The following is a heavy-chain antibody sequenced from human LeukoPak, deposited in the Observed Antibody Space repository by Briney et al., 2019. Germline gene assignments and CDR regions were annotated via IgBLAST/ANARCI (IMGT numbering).Heavy chain of an antibody. D-gene: IGHD3-3*01. CDR3: TSSLGVVIHGGMDV. Sequence: SETLSLTCTVSGVSISSSSNCWSWIRPPPGEGLEWIGHIYYTGSTNYNPSLNSRVTISLDTSKNQFSLKLTSVTAADTAVYYCTSSLGVVIHGGMDVWGQGTTVTVSS. CDR1: GVSISSSSNC. V-gene: IGHV4-61*01. CDR2: IYYTGST. J-gene: IGHJ6*02.